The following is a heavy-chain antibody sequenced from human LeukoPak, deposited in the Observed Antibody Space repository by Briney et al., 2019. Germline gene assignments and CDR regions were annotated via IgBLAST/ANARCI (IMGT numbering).Heavy chain of an antibody. V-gene: IGHV3-20*04. Sequence: GGSLRLSCAASGFTFDDFGMSWVRQGPGKGLEWVSGINWNGGSTGYADSVKGRFTISRDNAKNSLYLQMNSLRAEDTALYYCARGFDSGSYYSHLVYWGQGTLVTVSS. D-gene: IGHD3-10*01. CDR3: ARGFDSGSYYSHLVY. J-gene: IGHJ4*02. CDR2: INWNGGST. CDR1: GFTFDDFG.